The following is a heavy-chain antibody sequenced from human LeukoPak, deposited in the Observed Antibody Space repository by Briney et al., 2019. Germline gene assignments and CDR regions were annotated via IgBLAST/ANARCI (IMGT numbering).Heavy chain of an antibody. J-gene: IGHJ4*02. CDR3: ARDVRYFDWLSLVDY. V-gene: IGHV3-33*01. D-gene: IGHD3-9*01. Sequence: GGSLRLSCAASGFTFSSYGMHWVRQAPGKGLEWGAVIWYDGSNKYYADSVKGRFTISRDNSKNTLYLQMNSLRAEDTAVYYCARDVRYFDWLSLVDYWGQGTLVTVSS. CDR2: IWYDGSNK. CDR1: GFTFSSYG.